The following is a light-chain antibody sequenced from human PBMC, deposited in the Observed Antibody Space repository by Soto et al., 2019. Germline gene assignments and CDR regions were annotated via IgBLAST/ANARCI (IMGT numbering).Light chain of an antibody. J-gene: IGKJ1*01. CDR3: QRYNNWPPGT. CDR2: GAS. V-gene: IGKV3-15*01. Sequence: EIVMTQSPATLSVSPGERATLSCRASQSVSSNLAWYQQKPGQAPRLLIYGASTRATGIPARFSGSGSGTEFTLTISSLQSEDFAVYYSQRYNNWPPGTIGQGTKVEIK. CDR1: QSVSSN.